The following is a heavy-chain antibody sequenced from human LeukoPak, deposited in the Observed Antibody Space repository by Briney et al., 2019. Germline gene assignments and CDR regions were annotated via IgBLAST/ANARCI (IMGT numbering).Heavy chain of an antibody. CDR2: INPSGGST. Sequence: ASVKDSCKASGCTFTRYYMYRVRRAPGQGLEWMGIINPSGGSTSYSQKFQGRVTMTSDTSTSTVYMELSSLRSEDTAVYYCARVHDYGDLRYLDYWGQGTLVTVSS. D-gene: IGHD4-17*01. V-gene: IGHV1-46*03. CDR1: GCTFTRYY. J-gene: IGHJ4*02. CDR3: ARVHDYGDLRYLDY.